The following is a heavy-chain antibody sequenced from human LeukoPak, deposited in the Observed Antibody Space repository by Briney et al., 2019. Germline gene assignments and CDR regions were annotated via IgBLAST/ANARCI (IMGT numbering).Heavy chain of an antibody. Sequence: GGSLRLSCAASGFTFSSYGMHWVRQAPGKGLEWVAFIRYDGSNKYYADSVKGRFTISRDNSKNTLYLQMNSLRAEDTAVYYCAKDEMATKSCLDYWGQGTLVTVSS. V-gene: IGHV3-30*02. CDR2: IRYDGSNK. CDR3: AKDEMATKSCLDY. D-gene: IGHD5-24*01. J-gene: IGHJ4*02. CDR1: GFTFSSYG.